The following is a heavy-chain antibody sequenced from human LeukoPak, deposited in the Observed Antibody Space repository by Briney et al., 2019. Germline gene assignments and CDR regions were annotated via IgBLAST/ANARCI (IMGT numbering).Heavy chain of an antibody. J-gene: IGHJ4*02. CDR1: GFTFSHYS. V-gene: IGHV3-30-3*01. CDR3: ATDGLTGTTDGTLED. Sequence: GGSLRLSCVVSGFTFSHYSMHWVGQAPGKGLEGGALILDDGSNKQYVDSVKGRFTSSRDDSKNTLSLQINSLRPEDTAMYYCATDGLTGTTDGTLEDWGQGTLVPVSS. D-gene: IGHD1-1*01. CDR2: ILDDGSNK.